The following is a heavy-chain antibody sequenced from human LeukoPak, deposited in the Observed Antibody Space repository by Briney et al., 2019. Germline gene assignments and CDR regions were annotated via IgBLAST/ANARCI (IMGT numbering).Heavy chain of an antibody. Sequence: GGSLRLSCAASGFTFSSYGMHWVRQAPDKGLEWMAVISYDGSNKYYADSVKGRFTISRDNSKNTLYLQMNSLRAEDTAVYYCAKDPNPTGTYGNYWIYWGQGTLVTVSS. V-gene: IGHV3-30*18. D-gene: IGHD4-11*01. CDR1: GFTFSSYG. CDR2: ISYDGSNK. J-gene: IGHJ4*02. CDR3: AKDPNPTGTYGNYWIY.